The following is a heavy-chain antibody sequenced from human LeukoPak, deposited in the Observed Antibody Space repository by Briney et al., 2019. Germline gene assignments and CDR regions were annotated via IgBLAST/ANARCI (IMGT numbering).Heavy chain of an antibody. D-gene: IGHD3-10*01. CDR3: ASTSGYYYGSGSLGY. V-gene: IGHV3-21*01. J-gene: IGHJ4*02. CDR1: GFTFSSYS. CDR2: ISSSSSYI. Sequence: GGSLRLSCAASGFTFSSYSMNWVRQAPGKGLEWVSSISSSSSYIYYADSVKGQFTISRDNAKNSLYLQMNSLRAEDTAVYYCASTSGYYYGSGSLGYWGQGTLVTVSS.